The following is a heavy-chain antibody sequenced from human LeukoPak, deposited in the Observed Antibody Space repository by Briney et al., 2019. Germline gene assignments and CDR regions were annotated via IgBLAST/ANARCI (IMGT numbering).Heavy chain of an antibody. CDR2: IYHSGST. J-gene: IGHJ1*01. Sequence: SETLSLTCTVSGGSTSSYYWSWVRQPPGKGREGIGYIYHSGSTDYNPSLESRVTISVDTSKNQFSLKLSSVTAADTAVYYCVRGLGRFEYFQHWGQGTLVTVSS. D-gene: IGHD3-9*01. CDR1: GGSTSSYY. V-gene: IGHV4-59*01. CDR3: VRGLGRFEYFQH.